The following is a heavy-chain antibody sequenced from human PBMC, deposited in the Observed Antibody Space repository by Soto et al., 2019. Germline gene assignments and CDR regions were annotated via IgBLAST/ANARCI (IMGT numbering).Heavy chain of an antibody. D-gene: IGHD1-26*01. CDR2: IYHSGST. V-gene: IGHV4-30-2*01. J-gene: IGHJ5*02. CDR3: ASTPTP. Sequence: QLQLQESGSGLVKPSQTLSLTCAVSGGSISSGGYSWSWIRQPPGKGLEWIGYIYHSGSTYYNPSPXSXXTTSVDRSKNQFSRKLSPVTAADPAVYYCASTPTPWGQGTLVTVSS. CDR1: GGSISSGGYS.